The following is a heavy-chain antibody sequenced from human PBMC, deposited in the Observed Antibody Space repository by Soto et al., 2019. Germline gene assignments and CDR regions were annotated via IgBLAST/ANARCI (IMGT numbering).Heavy chain of an antibody. Sequence: GGSLRLSCAASGLTFSSYAMSWVRQAPGKGLEWVSAISGSGGSTYYADSVKGRFTISRDNSKNTLYLQMNSLRAEDTAVYYCAKDRWIAARPLQYFDYWGQGTLVTVSS. CDR1: GLTFSSYA. V-gene: IGHV3-23*01. CDR3: AKDRWIAARPLQYFDY. J-gene: IGHJ4*02. D-gene: IGHD6-6*01. CDR2: ISGSGGST.